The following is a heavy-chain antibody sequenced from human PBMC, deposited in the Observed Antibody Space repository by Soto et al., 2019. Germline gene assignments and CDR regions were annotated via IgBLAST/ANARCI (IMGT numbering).Heavy chain of an antibody. Sequence: GASVKVSCKASGYTFTSYAMHWVRQAPGQRLEWMGWINAGNGNTKYSQKFQGRVTITRDTSASTAYMELSSLRSEDTAVYYCARSSMVYDFWSGYSDPYFQYYFDYWGQGTLVTVSS. D-gene: IGHD3-3*01. CDR1: GYTFTSYA. V-gene: IGHV1-3*01. CDR3: ARSSMVYDFWSGYSDPYFQYYFDY. J-gene: IGHJ4*02. CDR2: INAGNGNT.